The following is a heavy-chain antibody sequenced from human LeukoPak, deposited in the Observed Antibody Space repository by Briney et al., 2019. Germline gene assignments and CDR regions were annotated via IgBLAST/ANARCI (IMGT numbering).Heavy chain of an antibody. D-gene: IGHD1-26*01. CDR2: IYHSGST. V-gene: IGHV4-59*01. CDR3: ASALFIENAFDI. Sequence: SETLSLTCAVSGASISSYYWSWIRHPPGKGVEWIGYIYHSGSTVYRPSLKSRVTISVDTSKNQFSLKLSSVTAADTAVYYCASALFIENAFDIWGQGTMVTVSS. J-gene: IGHJ3*02. CDR1: GASISSYY.